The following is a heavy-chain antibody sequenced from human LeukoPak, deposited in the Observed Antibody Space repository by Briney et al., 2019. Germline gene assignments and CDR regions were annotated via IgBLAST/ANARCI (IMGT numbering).Heavy chain of an antibody. CDR1: GFTFSSYS. CDR3: ARSRPPRGGSWFDP. CDR2: ISSSSSYI. V-gene: IGHV3-21*01. Sequence: KPGGSLRLSCAASGFTFSSYSMNWVRQAPGKGLEWVSSISSSSSYIYYADSVKGRFTISRDNAKNSLYLQMNSLRAEDTAVYYCARSRPPRGGSWFDPWGQGTLVTVSS. J-gene: IGHJ5*02. D-gene: IGHD3-10*01.